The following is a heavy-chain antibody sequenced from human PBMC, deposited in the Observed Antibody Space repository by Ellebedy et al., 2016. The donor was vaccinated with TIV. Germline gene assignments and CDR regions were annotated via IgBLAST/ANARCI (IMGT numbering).Heavy chain of an antibody. CDR3: VRGGARSSWYWRL. CDR1: GFSFEEYA. V-gene: IGHV3-9*01. Sequence: SLKISCAVSGFSFEEYAMHWVRQVPGKGLEWVSGISWNSGSIGYADSVKGRFTVSRDNTRDMLFLEMSSLKADDTGIYYCVRGGARSSWYWRLWGQGTLVTVSA. D-gene: IGHD6-13*01. CDR2: ISWNSGSI. J-gene: IGHJ4*02.